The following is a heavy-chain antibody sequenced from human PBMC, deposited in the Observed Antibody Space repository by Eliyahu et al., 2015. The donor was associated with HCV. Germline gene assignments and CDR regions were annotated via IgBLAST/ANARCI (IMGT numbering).Heavy chain of an antibody. V-gene: IGHV4-34*01. J-gene: IGHJ5*02. CDR3: ARGPRRGIVNRFDP. CDR2: INHSGXT. CDR1: GGPFNDYY. Sequence: QVQLQQWGAGLLKPSETLSLTCAVYGGPFNDYYWSWIRQSPGKGLEWIGEINHSGXTMYNPSLKSRVTVSVDASKSQFSLRLSSVTAADTAVYFCARGPRRGIVNRFDPWGPGTLVTVSS. D-gene: IGHD3-16*02.